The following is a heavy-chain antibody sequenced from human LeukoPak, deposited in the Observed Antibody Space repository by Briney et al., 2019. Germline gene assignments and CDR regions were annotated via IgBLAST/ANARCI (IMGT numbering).Heavy chain of an antibody. D-gene: IGHD3-10*01. Sequence: SETLSLTCTVSGGSISSYYWSWLRQPPGKGLESISYIHYTGRTNYNPSLMSRVNLSVDTSKNQFSLKLTSVTAADPAVYYCARGTFGYTNYGSGRVGDYFYYMDVWGKGATVTVSS. CDR3: ARGTFGYTNYGSGRVGDYFYYMDV. CDR1: GGSISSYY. CDR2: IHYTGRT. V-gene: IGHV4-59*01. J-gene: IGHJ6*03.